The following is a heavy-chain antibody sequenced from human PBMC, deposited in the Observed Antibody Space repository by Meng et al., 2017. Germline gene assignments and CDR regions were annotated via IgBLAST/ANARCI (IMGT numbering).Heavy chain of an antibody. D-gene: IGHD4-17*01. CDR1: GYPFTSYD. V-gene: IGHV1-8*01. J-gene: IGHJ4*02. Sequence: QVQPVQTGAEVKKPGSSGKVSRKASGYPFTSYDINWMRQATGQGLEWMGWMNPNSGNTGYAQKFQGRVTMTRNTSISTAYMELSSLRSEDTAVYYCARGRNFYGEEGDFDYWGQGTLVTGSS. CDR3: ARGRNFYGEEGDFDY. CDR2: MNPNSGNT.